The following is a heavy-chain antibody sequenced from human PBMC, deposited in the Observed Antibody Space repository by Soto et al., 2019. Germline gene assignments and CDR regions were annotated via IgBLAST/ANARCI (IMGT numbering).Heavy chain of an antibody. CDR1: GFTFSSYG. D-gene: IGHD2-15*01. J-gene: IGHJ4*02. Sequence: QVQLVESGGGVVQPGRSLRLSCAASGFTFSSYGMHWVRQAPGKGLEWVSVIWYDGSNKYYADSVKGRFTISRDNSKNTLYLQMNSLRAEDTSVYYCARDIWKVGAAPVGYWGQGTLVTVSS. CDR3: ARDIWKVGAAPVGY. V-gene: IGHV3-33*01. CDR2: IWYDGSNK.